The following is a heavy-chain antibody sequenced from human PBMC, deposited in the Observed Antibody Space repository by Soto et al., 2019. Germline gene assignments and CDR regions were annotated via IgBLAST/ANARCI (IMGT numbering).Heavy chain of an antibody. V-gene: IGHV1-46*01. CDR3: ARDSQKHYDFWSAPMDAFDI. J-gene: IGHJ3*02. Sequence: GASVKVSCKASGYTFTSYYMHWVRQAPGQGLEWMGIINPSGGSTSYAQKFQGRVTMTRDTSTSTVYMELSSLRSEDTAVYYCARDSQKHYDFWSAPMDAFDIWGQGTMVTVSS. CDR2: INPSGGST. D-gene: IGHD3-3*01. CDR1: GYTFTSYY.